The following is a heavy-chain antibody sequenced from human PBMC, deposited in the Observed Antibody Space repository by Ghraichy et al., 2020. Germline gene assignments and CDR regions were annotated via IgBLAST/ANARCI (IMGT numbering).Heavy chain of an antibody. Sequence: GGSLRLSCTASGFIFSNFGMHWVRQAPGKGLEWVAFMRSDGTTRYYADSVQGRSTISRDTAKNTLYLQMNSLTAEDTGVYYCAKDSGWYVPHSDYWGQGTLVAVSS. CDR2: MRSDGTTR. CDR1: GFIFSNFG. D-gene: IGHD6-19*01. J-gene: IGHJ4*02. V-gene: IGHV3-30*02. CDR3: AKDSGWYVPHSDY.